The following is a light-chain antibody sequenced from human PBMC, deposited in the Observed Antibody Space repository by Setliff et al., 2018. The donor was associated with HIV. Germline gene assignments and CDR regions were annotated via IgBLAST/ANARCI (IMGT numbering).Light chain of an antibody. CDR3: CSYAGSSTPYV. V-gene: IGLV1-47*01. CDR1: SSNIGRNY. J-gene: IGLJ1*01. CDR2: RNN. Sequence: QSVLAQPPSASGTPGQRVTISCSGSSSNIGRNYVYWYQQLPGTTPKLLIYRNNQRPSGVPDRFSGSKSGTSASLAISGLQAEDEADYYCCSYAGSSTPYVFGTGTKVTVL.